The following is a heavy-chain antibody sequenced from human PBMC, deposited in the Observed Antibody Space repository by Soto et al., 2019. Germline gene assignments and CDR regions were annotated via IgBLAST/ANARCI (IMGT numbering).Heavy chain of an antibody. J-gene: IGHJ4*02. CDR3: GRFSVGGSGGYSEGYYFDY. CDR2: IIPVFGTA. Sequence: QVQLVQSGAEVKKPGSSVKVSCKASGGTFSSYAIRWVRQVPGHGLEWMGGIIPVFGTANNAQKFQGRITITADESTSTAYMELGSLRSEDTGVYYCGRFSVGGSGGYSEGYYFDYWGQGTPVPVSS. CDR1: GGTFSSYA. V-gene: IGHV1-69*01. D-gene: IGHD6-19*01.